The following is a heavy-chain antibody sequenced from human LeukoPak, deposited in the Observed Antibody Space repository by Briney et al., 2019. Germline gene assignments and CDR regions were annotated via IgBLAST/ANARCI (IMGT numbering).Heavy chain of an antibody. D-gene: IGHD6-13*01. CDR2: INPNSGGT. Sequence: ASVKVSCKASGYTFTGSYMHWVRQAPGQGLEWMGWINPNSGGTNYAQKFQGRVTMTRDTSISTAYMELSRLRSDDAAVYYCAREHIAAVDTDVDYWGQGTLVTVSS. CDR3: AREHIAAVDTDVDY. J-gene: IGHJ4*02. V-gene: IGHV1-2*02. CDR1: GYTFTGSY.